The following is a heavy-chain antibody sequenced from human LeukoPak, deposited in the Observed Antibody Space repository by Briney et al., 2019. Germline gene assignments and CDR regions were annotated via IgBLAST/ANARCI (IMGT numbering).Heavy chain of an antibody. D-gene: IGHD3-3*01. J-gene: IGHJ3*02. Sequence: GGSLRLSCAASGFTFSSYWMHWVRQAPGKGLVWVSRINSDGSSTSYADSVKGRFTISRDNAKNTLYLQMNSLRAEDTAVYYCARTGNYDFWSGYPLGDAFDIWGQGTMVTVSS. CDR2: INSDGSST. CDR3: ARTGNYDFWSGYPLGDAFDI. CDR1: GFTFSSYW. V-gene: IGHV3-74*01.